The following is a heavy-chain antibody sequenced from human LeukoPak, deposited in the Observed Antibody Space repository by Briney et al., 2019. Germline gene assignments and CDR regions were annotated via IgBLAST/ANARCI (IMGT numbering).Heavy chain of an antibody. CDR3: ATSMVRGVIITDAFDI. CDR2: INPNSGGT. J-gene: IGHJ3*02. V-gene: IGHV1-2*02. CDR1: GYTFTGYY. Sequence: ASVKASCKASGYTFTGYYMHWVRQAPGQGLEWMGWINPNSGGTNYAQKFQGRVTMTRDTSISTAYMELSRLRSDDTAVYYCATSMVRGVIITDAFDIWGQGTMVTVSS. D-gene: IGHD3-10*01.